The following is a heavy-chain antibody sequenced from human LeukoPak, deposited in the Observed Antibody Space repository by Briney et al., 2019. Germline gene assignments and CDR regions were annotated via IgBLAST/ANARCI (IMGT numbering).Heavy chain of an antibody. CDR2: IYSGGST. CDR3: ARHDWFDP. V-gene: IGHV3-66*04. CDR1: GFTFSDYY. J-gene: IGHJ5*02. Sequence: GGSLRLSCAASGFTFSDYYMSWIRQAPGKGLEWVSVIYSGGSTYYADSVKGRFTISRDNSKNTLYLQMNSLRAEDTAVYYCARHDWFDPWGQGTLVTVSS.